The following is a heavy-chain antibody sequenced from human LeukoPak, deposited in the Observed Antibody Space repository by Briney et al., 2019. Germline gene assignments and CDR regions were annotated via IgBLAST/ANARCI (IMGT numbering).Heavy chain of an antibody. CDR1: GFTFSSHW. D-gene: IGHD3-3*01. CDR3: ARDAFGVDKSPF. V-gene: IGHV3-7*01. CDR2: IKHDGSEK. Sequence: QPGGSLRLSCAGSGFTFSSHWMTWVRQTPGKGLEWVASIKHDGSEKNYVDSVKGRFTISRDNAKNTVYLQMNSLRAEDTAVYYCARDAFGVDKSPFWGQGTLVTVSS. J-gene: IGHJ4*02.